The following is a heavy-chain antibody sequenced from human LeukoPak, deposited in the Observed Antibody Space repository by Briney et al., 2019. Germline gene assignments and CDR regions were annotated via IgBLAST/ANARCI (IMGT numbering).Heavy chain of an antibody. CDR1: GFTFSSYA. J-gene: IGHJ4*02. CDR2: ISGSGGST. V-gene: IGHV3-23*01. Sequence: GGSLRLSCAASGFTFSSYAMSWVRQAPGKGLEWVSAISGSGGSTYYADSVKGRFTISRDNSKNTLYLQMNSLRAEDTAVYYCAKDKFSPSIAAAVYSDYWGQGTLVTVSS. CDR3: AKDKFSPSIAAAVYSDY. D-gene: IGHD6-13*01.